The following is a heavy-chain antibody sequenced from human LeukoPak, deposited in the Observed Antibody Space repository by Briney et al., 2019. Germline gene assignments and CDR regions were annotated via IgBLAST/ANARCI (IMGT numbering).Heavy chain of an antibody. V-gene: IGHV3-23*01. CDR3: AKGGDIVAPYYYYGMDV. J-gene: IGHJ6*02. Sequence: AGSLRLSCAASGFTFSSYAMSWVRQALGKGLEWVSAISGSGGSTYYADSVKGRFTISRDNYKNTLYLQINRLRAEDTAVYYCAKGGDIVAPYYYYGMDVWGQGTTVTVSS. CDR1: GFTFSSYA. CDR2: ISGSGGST. D-gene: IGHD2-15*01.